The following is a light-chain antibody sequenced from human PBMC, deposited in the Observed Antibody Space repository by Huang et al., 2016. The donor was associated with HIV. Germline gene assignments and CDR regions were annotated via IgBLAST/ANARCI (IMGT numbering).Light chain of an antibody. CDR3: HQYGSSPQT. Sequence: EIVLTQSPGTLSLSPGDRATLSCRASQSVTSSYLAWYQQRPGQAPRLIIYGASSRATGIPDRFSGSGSGTDFTLTISRLEPEDFAVYYCHQYGSSPQTFGQGTKVEIK. J-gene: IGKJ1*01. CDR2: GAS. V-gene: IGKV3-20*01. CDR1: QSVTSSY.